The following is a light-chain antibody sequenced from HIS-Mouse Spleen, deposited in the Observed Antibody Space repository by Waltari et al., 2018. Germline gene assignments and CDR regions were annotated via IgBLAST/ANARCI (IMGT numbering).Light chain of an antibody. CDR2: EGS. CDR1: SSDVGSYNL. J-gene: IGLJ2*01. V-gene: IGLV2-23*01. CDR3: CSYAGSSTSVV. Sequence: QSALTQPASVSGSPGQSITISCTGTSSDVGSYNLFSWYQQHPGKAHKLMIYEGSKRPSGVSNRFSGSKSGNTASLTISGLQAEDEADYYCCSYAGSSTSVVFGGGTKLTVL.